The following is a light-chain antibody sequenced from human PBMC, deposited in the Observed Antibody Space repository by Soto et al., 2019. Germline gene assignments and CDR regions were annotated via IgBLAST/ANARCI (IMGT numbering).Light chain of an antibody. CDR3: QQRTNWPSLT. J-gene: IGKJ4*01. CDR1: QRVSSY. CDR2: DAS. Sequence: EIVLTLSPATLSLSPGERATLSCRASQRVSSYLAWYQQKPGQAPRLLIYDASNRATGIPARFSGSGSETDFTLTISSLEPEDFAVYYCQQRTNWPSLTFGGGTKVEIK. V-gene: IGKV3-11*01.